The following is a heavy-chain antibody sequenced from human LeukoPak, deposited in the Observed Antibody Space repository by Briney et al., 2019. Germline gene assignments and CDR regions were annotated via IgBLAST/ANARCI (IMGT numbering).Heavy chain of an antibody. Sequence: SETLSLTCAVSGYSISSGYYWGWIRQPPGKGLEWTGSMYHSGSTYYNPSLKSRVTISVDTSKNQVSLKLSSVTAADTAVYYCARVGYDSYMDVWGKGTTVTVSS. D-gene: IGHD3-22*01. CDR2: MYHSGST. V-gene: IGHV4-38-2*01. CDR3: ARVGYDSYMDV. J-gene: IGHJ6*03. CDR1: GYSISSGYY.